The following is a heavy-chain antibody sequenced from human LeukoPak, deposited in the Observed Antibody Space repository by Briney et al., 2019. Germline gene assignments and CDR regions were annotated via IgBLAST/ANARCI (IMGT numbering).Heavy chain of an antibody. CDR1: GFTFSSYS. Sequence: GGSLRLSCAASGFTFSSYSMNWVRQAPGKGLEWVSSISSSSSYIYYADSVKGRFTISRDNAKNSLYLQMNSLRAEDTAVYYCAKDGEGRWLQSGGVDYWGQGTLVTVSS. D-gene: IGHD5-24*01. V-gene: IGHV3-21*01. CDR2: ISSSSSYI. J-gene: IGHJ4*02. CDR3: AKDGEGRWLQSGGVDY.